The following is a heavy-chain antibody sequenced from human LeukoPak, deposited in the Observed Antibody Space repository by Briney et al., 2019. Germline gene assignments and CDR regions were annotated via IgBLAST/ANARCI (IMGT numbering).Heavy chain of an antibody. D-gene: IGHD3-22*01. V-gene: IGHV1-69*13. Sequence: SVKVSCKAFGGSFSRYAISWVRQAPGQGLEWMGGIIPIFGTANYAQRFQGRVTITADESTRTAYMELRTLRSEDTAIYYCARGSGETGGYYYVYWGRGTPVTVSS. CDR2: IIPIFGTA. CDR3: ARGSGETGGYYYVY. CDR1: GGSFSRYA. J-gene: IGHJ4*02.